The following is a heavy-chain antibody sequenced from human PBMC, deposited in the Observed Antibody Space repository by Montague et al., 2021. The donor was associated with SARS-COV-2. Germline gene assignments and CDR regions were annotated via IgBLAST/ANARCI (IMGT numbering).Heavy chain of an antibody. CDR1: GGSISSYY. J-gene: IGHJ6*02. Sequence: SETLSLTCTVSGGSISSYYWSWIRQPPGKGLEWIGYIYYSGSTNYNPSLKGRVTISVDTSKNQFSLKLTSVTAADTAVYYCARPARGEYYGFWSGSHDYPHDSYGLDVWGQGAPVPVSS. CDR3: ARPARGEYYGFWSGSHDYPHDSYGLDV. CDR2: IYYSGST. V-gene: IGHV4-59*08. D-gene: IGHD3-3*01.